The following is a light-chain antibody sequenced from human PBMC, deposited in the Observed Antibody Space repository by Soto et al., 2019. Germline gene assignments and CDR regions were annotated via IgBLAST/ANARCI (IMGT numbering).Light chain of an antibody. CDR2: DVS. CDR3: TSYTSSNTVL. V-gene: IGLV2-14*03. Sequence: QSALTQPASVSGSPGQSITISCTGTSSDVGGYNFVSWYKQHSGKAPKLMIYDVSYRPSGVSNRFSGFKSGNTASLTISGLQAEDEADYYCTSYTSSNTVLFGGGTKLTVL. CDR1: SSDVGGYNF. J-gene: IGLJ2*01.